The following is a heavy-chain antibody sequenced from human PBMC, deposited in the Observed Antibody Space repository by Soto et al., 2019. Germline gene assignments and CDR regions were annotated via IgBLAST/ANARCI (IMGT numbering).Heavy chain of an antibody. CDR3: TLLWFGELDYYYYGMDV. J-gene: IGHJ6*02. CDR2: IKSKTDGGTT. D-gene: IGHD3-10*01. V-gene: IGHV3-15*07. Sequence: GGSLRLSCAASGFTFSNAWMNWVRQAPGKGLEWVGRIKSKTDGGTTDYAAPVKGRFTISRDDSKNTLYLQMNSLKTEDTAVYYCTLLWFGELDYYYYGMDVWGQGTTVTVSS. CDR1: GFTFSNAW.